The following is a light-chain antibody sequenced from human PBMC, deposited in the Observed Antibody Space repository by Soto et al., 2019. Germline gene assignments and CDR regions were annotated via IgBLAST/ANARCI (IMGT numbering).Light chain of an antibody. Sequence: EIVVTQSPATPSVSPGERANLSCRASQSVSSKLAWYQQKPGQAPRLLIYDTSTRATGIPARFSGSGSGTEFTLTISSLQSEDFAVYYCQQYSNWPPITFGQGTRLEIK. CDR1: QSVSSK. J-gene: IGKJ5*01. V-gene: IGKV3-15*01. CDR3: QQYSNWPPIT. CDR2: DTS.